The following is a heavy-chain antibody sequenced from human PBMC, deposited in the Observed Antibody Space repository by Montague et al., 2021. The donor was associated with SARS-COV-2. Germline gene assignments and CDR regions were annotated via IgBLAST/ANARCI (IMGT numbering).Heavy chain of an antibody. Sequence: SETLSLTCTVSGYSISTGYYWGWIRQPPGKGLEWIGTIYHSGSTYFNPSLKSRVTISVDTSRNQFSLNLSSVTAADTAVYYCAKVAGSHDTFDIWGRGTTVTVSS. V-gene: IGHV4-38-2*02. CDR2: IYHSGST. J-gene: IGHJ3*02. CDR3: AKVAGSHDTFDI. D-gene: IGHD6-19*01. CDR1: GYSISTGYY.